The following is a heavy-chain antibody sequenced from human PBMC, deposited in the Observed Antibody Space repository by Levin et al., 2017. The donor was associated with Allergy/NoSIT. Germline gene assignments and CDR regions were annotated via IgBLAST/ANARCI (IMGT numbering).Heavy chain of an antibody. CDR3: ARDGNSGYDVGDY. D-gene: IGHD5-12*01. V-gene: IGHV3-30-3*01. CDR2: ISFDGNNK. Sequence: GGSLRLSCAASGFTFSTFTMHWVRQAPGKGLEWVALISFDGNNKYYADSVKGRFTISRDNSKNTLYLQMNSLRTDDTAVYYCARDGNSGYDVGDYWGQGTLVTVSS. CDR1: GFTFSTFT. J-gene: IGHJ4*02.